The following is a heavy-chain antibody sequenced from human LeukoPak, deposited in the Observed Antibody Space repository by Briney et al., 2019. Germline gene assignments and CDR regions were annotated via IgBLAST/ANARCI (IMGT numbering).Heavy chain of an antibody. CDR3: ARMWIQLWHAFDY. Sequence: PGGSLRLSCAASGFTFISYGVHWVRQAPGKGVEWVAVISYDGSNKYYADAVKGRFTISRDNSKNTLYLQMNSLRAEDTAVYYCARMWIQLWHAFDYWGQGTLVTVSS. V-gene: IGHV3-30*03. CDR2: ISYDGSNK. D-gene: IGHD5-18*01. CDR1: GFTFISYG. J-gene: IGHJ4*02.